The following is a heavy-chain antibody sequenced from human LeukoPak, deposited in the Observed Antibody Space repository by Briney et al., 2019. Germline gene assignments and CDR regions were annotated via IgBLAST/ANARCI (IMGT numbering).Heavy chain of an antibody. Sequence: PSETLSLTCTVSGYSISIGYYWGWIRQPPGKGLEWIGSIYHSGSTYYNPSLKSRVTISVDTSKNQFSLKLSSVTAADTAVYYCAGIIVGATSYDYWGQGTLVTVSS. V-gene: IGHV4-38-2*02. CDR1: GYSISIGYY. J-gene: IGHJ4*02. D-gene: IGHD1-26*01. CDR2: IYHSGST. CDR3: AGIIVGATSYDY.